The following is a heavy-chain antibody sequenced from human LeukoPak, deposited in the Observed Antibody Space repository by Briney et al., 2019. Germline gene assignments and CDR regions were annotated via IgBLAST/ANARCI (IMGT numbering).Heavy chain of an antibody. V-gene: IGHV3-11*06. CDR3: ARPQGYCSGGSCQGAFDI. J-gene: IGHJ3*02. Sequence: GGSLRLSCAASGFTFSDYYMSWIRQAPGKGLEWVSYISSSSSYTIYADSVKGRFTISRDSAKNSLYLQMNSLRAEDTAVYYCARPQGYCSGGSCQGAFDIWGQGTMVTVSS. D-gene: IGHD2-15*01. CDR1: GFTFSDYY. CDR2: ISSSSSYT.